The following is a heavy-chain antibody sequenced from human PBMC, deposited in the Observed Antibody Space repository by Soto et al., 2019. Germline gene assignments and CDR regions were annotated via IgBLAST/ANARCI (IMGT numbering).Heavy chain of an antibody. CDR1: GGTFSSYT. Sequence: QVQLVQSGAEVKKPGSSVKVSCKASGGTFSSYTISWVRQAPGQGLEWMGRIIPILGIANYAQKFQGRVMITADKSTSTAYMELSSLRSEDTAVYYCARAFHYSGYVNYWGQGTLVTVSS. V-gene: IGHV1-69*02. CDR2: IIPILGIA. CDR3: ARAFHYSGYVNY. J-gene: IGHJ4*02. D-gene: IGHD5-12*01.